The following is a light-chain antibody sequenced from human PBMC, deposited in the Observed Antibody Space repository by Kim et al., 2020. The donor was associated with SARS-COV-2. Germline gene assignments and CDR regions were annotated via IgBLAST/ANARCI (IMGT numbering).Light chain of an antibody. CDR1: QTISKW. V-gene: IGKV1-5*01. CDR2: DAS. CDR3: QQYRGYPYT. J-gene: IGKJ2*01. Sequence: SASVGDRVTITCRASQTISKWLGWYQQKPGKAPKLLIYDASSLESGVPLRFRGSWSGTEFTLTISSLQPDDFVTYFCQQYRGYPYTFGQGTKLEI.